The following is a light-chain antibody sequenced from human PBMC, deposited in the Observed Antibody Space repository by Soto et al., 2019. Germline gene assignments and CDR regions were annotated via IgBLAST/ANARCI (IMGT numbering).Light chain of an antibody. J-gene: IGKJ1*01. CDR3: QQYYSTPRT. V-gene: IGKV4-1*01. CDR2: WAS. CDR1: QSVLYSSNNKNY. Sequence: DIVMTQSPDSLAVSLGERATINCKSSQSVLYSSNNKNYLAWYQQKPGQPPKLLIYWASTRDSGVPERYSGSGSGTDFTLTISSLQAEDVAVYYCQQYYSTPRTFGQGNKVEIK.